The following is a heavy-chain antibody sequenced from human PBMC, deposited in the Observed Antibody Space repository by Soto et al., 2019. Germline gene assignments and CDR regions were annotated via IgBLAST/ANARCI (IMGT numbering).Heavy chain of an antibody. Sequence: PVGSLRLSCAASGFTFSSYGMHWVRQAPGKGLEWVAVISYDGSNKYYADSVKGRFTISRDNSKNTLYLQMNSLRAEDTAVYYCAKNSGSYAGGLFDIWGQGTMVTVSS. CDR1: GFTFSSYG. CDR2: ISYDGSNK. V-gene: IGHV3-30*18. J-gene: IGHJ3*02. CDR3: AKNSGSYAGGLFDI. D-gene: IGHD1-26*01.